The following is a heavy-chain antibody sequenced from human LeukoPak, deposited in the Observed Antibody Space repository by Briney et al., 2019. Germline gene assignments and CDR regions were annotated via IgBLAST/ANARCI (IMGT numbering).Heavy chain of an antibody. V-gene: IGHV3-30*03. CDR2: ISYDGSNK. CDR3: TRDHHRRHYDSQARNTFDI. CDR1: GFTFSSYG. J-gene: IGHJ3*02. D-gene: IGHD3-22*01. Sequence: GGSLRLSCAASGFTFSSYGMHWVRQAPGKGLEWVAVISYDGSNKYYADSVRGRFTISRDNAKNSLYLQMNSLRAEDTAVYYCTRDHHRRHYDSQARNTFDIWGQGTMATVSS.